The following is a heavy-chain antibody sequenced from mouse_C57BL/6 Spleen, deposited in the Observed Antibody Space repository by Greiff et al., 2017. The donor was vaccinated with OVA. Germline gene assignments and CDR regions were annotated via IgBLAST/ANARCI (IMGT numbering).Heavy chain of an antibody. V-gene: IGHV1-55*01. D-gene: IGHD3-3*01. CDR1: GHTFTSYW. CDR3: ARGVPPGLFDY. CDR2: IYPGSGST. Sequence: VQLQQPGAELVKPGASVKMSCKASGHTFTSYWITWVKQRTGQGLEWIGDIYPGSGSTNSNEKFKSKATLTVDTSSSTAYMQLSSLTSEDSAVYYCARGVPPGLFDYWGQGTTLTVSS. J-gene: IGHJ2*01.